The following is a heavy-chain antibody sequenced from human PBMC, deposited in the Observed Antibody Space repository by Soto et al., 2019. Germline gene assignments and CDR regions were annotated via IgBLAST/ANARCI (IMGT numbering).Heavy chain of an antibody. J-gene: IGHJ3*02. CDR2: MNPNSGNT. D-gene: IGHD3-22*01. Sequence: ASVKVSCKASGYTFTSYDINWVRQATGQGLEWMGWMNPNSGNTGYAQKFQGRVTMTRNTSISTAYMELSSLRSEDTAVYYCATTLYYYDISGYSYGAIDIWGQGTMVTGSS. V-gene: IGHV1-8*01. CDR1: GYTFTSYD. CDR3: ATTLYYYDISGYSYGAIDI.